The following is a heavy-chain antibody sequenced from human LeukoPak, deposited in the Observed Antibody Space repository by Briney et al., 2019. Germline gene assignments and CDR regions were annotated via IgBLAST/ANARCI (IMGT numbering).Heavy chain of an antibody. J-gene: IGHJ4*02. V-gene: IGHV3-23*01. CDR3: AKDRYYYGSGSPFDY. CDR1: GFTFSSYA. Sequence: GGSLRLSCAASGFTFSSYAMNWVRQAPGKGLEWVSTISGSGGNTYYADSVKGRFTISRDNSQNTLYLQMNSLRAEDTAVYYCAKDRYYYGSGSPFDYWGQGTLVTVSS. D-gene: IGHD3-10*01. CDR2: ISGSGGNT.